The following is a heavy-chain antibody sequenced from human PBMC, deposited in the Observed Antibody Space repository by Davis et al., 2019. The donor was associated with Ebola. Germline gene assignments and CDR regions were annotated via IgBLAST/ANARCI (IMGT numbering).Heavy chain of an antibody. CDR3: ARDDIVVVPAAIGDDY. V-gene: IGHV1-18*01. Sequence: ASVKVSCKASGYTFTSYGISWVRQAPGQGLEWMGWISAYNGNTNYAQKLQGRVTITADKSTSTAYMELSSLRSEDTAVYYCARDDIVVVPAAIGDDYWGQGTLVTVSS. D-gene: IGHD2-2*02. J-gene: IGHJ4*02. CDR2: ISAYNGNT. CDR1: GYTFTSYG.